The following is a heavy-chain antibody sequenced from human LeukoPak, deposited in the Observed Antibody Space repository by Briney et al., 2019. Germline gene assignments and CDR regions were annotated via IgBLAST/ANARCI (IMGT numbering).Heavy chain of an antibody. CDR3: ARGAPGYCSRTTCPLDY. CDR1: GGSISSYY. D-gene: IGHD2-2*01. V-gene: IGHV4-59*01. CDR2: IYYSGST. J-gene: IGHJ4*02. Sequence: SETLSLTCTVSGGSISSYYWSWIRQPPGKGLERIGYIYYSGSTNYNPSLKSRVTISVDTSKNQFSLKLSSVTAADTAVYYCARGAPGYCSRTTCPLDYWGQGTLVTVSS.